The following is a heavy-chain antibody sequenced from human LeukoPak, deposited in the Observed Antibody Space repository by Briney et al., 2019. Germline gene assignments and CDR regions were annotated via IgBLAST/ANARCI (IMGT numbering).Heavy chain of an antibody. CDR3: ARHDVAAAVVPCSFDY. Sequence: SSETLSLTCSVSGDTIRSYSWRWIRQPPGKGLEWIGYLYYSGNTNYNPSLKSGVTISVDTSKNQFSLKLSSVTAADSTVCYCARHDVAAAVVPCSFDYWGRGTLVTVSS. V-gene: IGHV4-59*01. CDR2: LYYSGNT. J-gene: IGHJ2*01. CDR1: GDTIRSYS. D-gene: IGHD6-13*01.